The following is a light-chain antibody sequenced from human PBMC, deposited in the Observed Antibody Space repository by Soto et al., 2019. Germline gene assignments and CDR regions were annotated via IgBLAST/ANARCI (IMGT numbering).Light chain of an antibody. CDR3: TSYTSSSTRNV. CDR2: EVS. J-gene: IGLJ1*01. Sequence: QSALTQPASVSGSPGQSITISCTGTSSDVGGYNYVSWYQQHPGKAPKLMIYEVSNRPSGVSNRFSGSKSGNTASLTISGLRAEDEADYYCTSYTSSSTRNVFGTGTKVTVL. V-gene: IGLV2-14*01. CDR1: SSDVGGYNY.